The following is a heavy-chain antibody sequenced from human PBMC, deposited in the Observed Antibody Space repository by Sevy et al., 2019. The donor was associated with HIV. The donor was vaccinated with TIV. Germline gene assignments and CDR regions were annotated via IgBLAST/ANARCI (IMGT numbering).Heavy chain of an antibody. CDR3: ARSGGYYNGAFDY. D-gene: IGHD3-10*01. J-gene: IGHJ4*02. CDR2: INPNSGDT. CDR1: GYTFTSYF. Sequence: ASVKVSCKTSGYTFTSYFMHWVRLAPGLGPEWMGRINPNSGDTNYAQKFEDRVTMTRDTSISTAYMELSSLRADDTAVYYRARSGGYYNGAFDYWGQGTLVTVSS. V-gene: IGHV1-2*06.